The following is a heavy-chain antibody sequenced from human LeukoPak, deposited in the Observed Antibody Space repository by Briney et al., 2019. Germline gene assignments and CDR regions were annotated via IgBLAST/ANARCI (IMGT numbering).Heavy chain of an antibody. CDR3: AKHRFESGGYHSTD. V-gene: IGHV3-23*01. J-gene: IGHJ4*02. CDR2: ISGGSGST. D-gene: IGHD3-22*01. Sequence: AGGSLRLSCAASGFTFSSYAMSWVRQAPGKGLAWVSTISGGSGSTHCADSVKGRFTISRDNSKNTLYLQMNSLRDEDTAVYYCAKHRFESGGYHSTDWGQGTLVTVSS. CDR1: GFTFSSYA.